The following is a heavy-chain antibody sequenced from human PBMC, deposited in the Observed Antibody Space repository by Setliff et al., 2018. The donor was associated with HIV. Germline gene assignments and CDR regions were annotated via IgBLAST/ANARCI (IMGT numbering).Heavy chain of an antibody. Sequence: SETLSLTCTVSGGSVSTGNYYWNWIRLPAGKGLEWIGRIYTGGRTNYNPSLKGRVTMSLDTSKNQFSLKLTSVTAADTAVYYCARYSPRGYTLTGPYWGQGTLVTVSS. V-gene: IGHV4-61*10. CDR3: ARYSPRGYTLTGPY. D-gene: IGHD6-25*01. CDR2: IYTGGRT. J-gene: IGHJ4*02. CDR1: GGSVSTGNYY.